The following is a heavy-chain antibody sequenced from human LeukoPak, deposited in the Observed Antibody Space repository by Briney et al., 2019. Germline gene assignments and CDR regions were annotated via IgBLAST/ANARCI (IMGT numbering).Heavy chain of an antibody. CDR3: AREGTAGSYYGYYYMDV. CDR1: GYTFTSYG. Sequence: ASVKVSCKASGYTFTSYGVSWVRQAPGQGLEWMGWISAYNGNTNYAQKFQGRVTMTTDTSTSTAYMELRSLRSDDTAVYYCAREGTAGSYYGYYYMDVWGKGTTVTVSS. V-gene: IGHV1-18*01. D-gene: IGHD1-26*01. CDR2: ISAYNGNT. J-gene: IGHJ6*03.